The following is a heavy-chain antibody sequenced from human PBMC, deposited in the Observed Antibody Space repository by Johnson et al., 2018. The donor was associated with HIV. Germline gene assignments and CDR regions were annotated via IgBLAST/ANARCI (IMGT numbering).Heavy chain of an antibody. D-gene: IGHD2-2*01. CDR2: IRYDGSNK. J-gene: IGHJ3*02. Sequence: QVQLVESGGGVVQPGRSLRLSCAASGFTFSSYGMHWVRQAPGKGLEWVAFIRYDGSNKYYAESVQGRFNISRDNSKNTLYLQMNSLRAEDTAVYYCARSGYCTTSSCTDDAFDIWGQGTMVTVSS. V-gene: IGHV3-33*08. CDR1: GFTFSSYG. CDR3: ARSGYCTTSSCTDDAFDI.